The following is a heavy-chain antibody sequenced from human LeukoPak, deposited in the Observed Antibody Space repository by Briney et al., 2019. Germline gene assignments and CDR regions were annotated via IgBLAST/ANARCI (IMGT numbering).Heavy chain of an antibody. D-gene: IGHD1-26*01. J-gene: IGHJ4*02. Sequence: GRSLRLSCAASGFTFDDYATHWVRPAPGKGLEWVSGISWNSGNIGYADSVKGRFTISRDNAKNSLYLQMNSLRAEDMALYYCAKDIGADSGSYGYYFDYWGQGTLVTVSS. CDR1: GFTFDDYA. CDR2: ISWNSGNI. V-gene: IGHV3-9*03. CDR3: AKDIGADSGSYGYYFDY.